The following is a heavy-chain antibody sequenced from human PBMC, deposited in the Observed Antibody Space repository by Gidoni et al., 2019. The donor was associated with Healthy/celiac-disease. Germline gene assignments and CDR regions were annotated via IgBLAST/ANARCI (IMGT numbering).Heavy chain of an antibody. CDR3: AKEKEMATIVYFDY. Sequence: EVQLLESGGGLVQPGGSLRLSCAASVFTFSSYAMRWVRQAPGKGLEWVSASSGSGGSTYYADSVKGKFTISRDNYKNTLYLQMNSLRAEDTDVYYCAKEKEMATIVYFDYWGQGTLVTVSA. J-gene: IGHJ4*02. V-gene: IGHV3-23*01. CDR1: VFTFSSYA. CDR2: SSGSGGST. D-gene: IGHD5-12*01.